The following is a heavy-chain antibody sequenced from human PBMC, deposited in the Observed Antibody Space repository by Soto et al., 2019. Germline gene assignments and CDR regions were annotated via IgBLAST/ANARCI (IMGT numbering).Heavy chain of an antibody. J-gene: IGHJ2*01. V-gene: IGHV6-1*01. CDR1: GDSVSSNLAS. CDR3: ARDGSGFHWYFDV. CDR2: TYYRSKWYT. D-gene: IGHD6-19*01. Sequence: SQTLSLTCAISGDSVSSNLASWSWIRQSPSRGLEWLGRTYYRSKWYTDYAESLKSRIAITPDTSKNHLSLQVNSVTPEDTAVYFCARDGSGFHWYFDVWGRGTLVTVSS.